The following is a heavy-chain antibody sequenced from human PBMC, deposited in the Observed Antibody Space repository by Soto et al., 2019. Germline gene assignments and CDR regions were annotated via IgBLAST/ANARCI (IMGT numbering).Heavy chain of an antibody. Sequence: QVQLVESGGGVVQPGRSLRLSCAASGFTFSSYGMHWVRQAPGKGLEWVAVISYDGSNKYYADSVKGRFTISRDNSKKTLSLQMNSLKAEDPAVYYCAKEDPRGFTLVRGGYWGQGTLVTVSS. J-gene: IGHJ4*02. CDR2: ISYDGSNK. CDR3: AKEDPRGFTLVRGGY. V-gene: IGHV3-30*18. D-gene: IGHD3-10*01. CDR1: GFTFSSYG.